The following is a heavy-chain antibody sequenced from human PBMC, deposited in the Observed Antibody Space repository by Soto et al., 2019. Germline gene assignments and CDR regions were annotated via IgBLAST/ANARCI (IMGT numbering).Heavy chain of an antibody. CDR3: AHDLPGDTGFDT. D-gene: IGHD2-8*02. CDR2: IYGNDDK. J-gene: IGHJ5*02. Sequence: QITLKESGPTLVNPTQTLTLTCTFSGFSLTTGGVGVAWIRQPPGKALEWLALIYGNDDKRYSPSLKSRFTVTKDTSKNQVVLTMTNMEPVDTATYYCAHDLPGDTGFDTWGQGTLVTVSS. V-gene: IGHV2-5*01. CDR1: GFSLTTGGVG.